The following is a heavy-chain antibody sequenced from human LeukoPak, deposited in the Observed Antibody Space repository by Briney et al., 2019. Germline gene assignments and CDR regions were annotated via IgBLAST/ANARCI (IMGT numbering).Heavy chain of an antibody. CDR3: TTGIDDEGGY. Sequence: GGSQRLSCAASGFTYSNVWMNGVRQAPGKGLEWVGRIKTNAEGGTLDYTAPVKGRFTISRDDSKNTLYLQMDSLEVEDTGMYYCTTGIDDEGGYWGQGTLVTVSS. CDR2: IKTNAEGGTL. V-gene: IGHV3-15*07. D-gene: IGHD3-3*02. J-gene: IGHJ4*02. CDR1: GFTYSNVW.